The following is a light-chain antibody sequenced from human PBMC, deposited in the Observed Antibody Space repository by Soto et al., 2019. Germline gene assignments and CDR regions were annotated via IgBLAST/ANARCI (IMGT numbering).Light chain of an antibody. CDR2: EVS. Sequence: QSALTQPASVSGSPGQAITISCAGTSSDVGGYNYVSWYQQHPGKAPKLMIYEVSNRPSGVSNRFSGSKSGNTASLTISGLQAEDEANYYCSSYTNSSRVFNGGSKLTVL. V-gene: IGLV2-14*01. CDR3: SSYTNSSRV. J-gene: IGLJ3*02. CDR1: SSDVGGYNY.